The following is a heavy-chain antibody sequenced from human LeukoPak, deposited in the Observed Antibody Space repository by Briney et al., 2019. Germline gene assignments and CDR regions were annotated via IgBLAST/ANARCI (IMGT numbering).Heavy chain of an antibody. J-gene: IGHJ4*02. CDR1: GFTVSSNY. Sequence: GGSLRLSCAASGFTVSSNYMSWVRQAPGKGLEWVSVIYSGGSTYYADSVKGRFTISRDNSKNTLYLQMNSLRAEDTAVYYCARASNNHYYLPAFDYWGQGTLVTVSS. CDR2: IYSGGST. CDR3: ARASNNHYYLPAFDY. D-gene: IGHD2/OR15-2a*01. V-gene: IGHV3-53*01.